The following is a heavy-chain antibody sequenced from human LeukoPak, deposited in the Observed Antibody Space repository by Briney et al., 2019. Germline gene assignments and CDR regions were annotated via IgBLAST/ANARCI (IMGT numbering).Heavy chain of an antibody. CDR1: GGSISSGSYY. CDR3: ARDTYYYDSSGYYLFDY. V-gene: IGHV4-61*02. J-gene: IGHJ4*02. D-gene: IGHD3-22*01. Sequence: SETLSLTCTVSGGSISSGSYYWSWIRQPAGKGLEWIGRIYTSGSTNYNPSLKSRVTMSVDTSKNQLSLKLSSVTAADTAVYYCARDTYYYDSSGYYLFDYWGQGTLVTVSS. CDR2: IYTSGST.